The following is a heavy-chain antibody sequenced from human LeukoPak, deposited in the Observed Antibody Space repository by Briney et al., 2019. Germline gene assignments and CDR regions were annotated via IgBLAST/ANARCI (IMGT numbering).Heavy chain of an antibody. Sequence: ASVKVSCKASGYTFTSYGISWVRQAPGQGLEWMGWISAYNGNTNYAQKFQGRVTMTRNTSISTAYMELSSLRSEDTAVYYCARGSDDYVWGSPASDYWGQGTLVTVSS. CDR2: ISAYNGNT. CDR3: ARGSDDYVWGSPASDY. CDR1: GYTFTSYG. D-gene: IGHD3-16*01. V-gene: IGHV1-18*01. J-gene: IGHJ4*02.